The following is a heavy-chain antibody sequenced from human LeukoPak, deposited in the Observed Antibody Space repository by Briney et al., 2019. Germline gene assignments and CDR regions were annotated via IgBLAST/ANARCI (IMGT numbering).Heavy chain of an antibody. CDR3: ARDGGFGFLAAFDI. V-gene: IGHV3-48*02. J-gene: IGHJ3*02. Sequence: GGSLRLSCAASGFTFSSYSMNWVRQAPGKGLEWISYISGSGNVSYYEDSVKGRFTISRDNAKNSLYLQMNSLRDEDTALYYCARDGGFGFLAAFDIWGQGTMVTVSS. D-gene: IGHD3-10*01. CDR1: GFTFSSYS. CDR2: ISGSGNVS.